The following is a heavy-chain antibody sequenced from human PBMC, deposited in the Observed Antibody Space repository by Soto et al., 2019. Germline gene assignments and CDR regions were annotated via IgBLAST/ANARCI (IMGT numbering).Heavy chain of an antibody. V-gene: IGHV1-18*04. D-gene: IGHD4-17*01. CDR3: ARAEGTTSDFDY. J-gene: IGHJ4*02. CDR1: GYTFTSYA. CDR2: ISNYNGNT. Sequence: QVQLVQSGAAVKRPGASVTVSCKASGYTFTSYAFSWVRQAPGQGLEWMGWISNYNGNTNYAQKLQGRVTMTTDTSTSTAYMELRSMRSDDTAVYFCARAEGTTSDFDYWGKGTLVTVSS.